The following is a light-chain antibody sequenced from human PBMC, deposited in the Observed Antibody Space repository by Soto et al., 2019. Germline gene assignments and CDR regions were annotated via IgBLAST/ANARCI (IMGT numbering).Light chain of an antibody. CDR1: LSSLHSNGPNY. V-gene: IGKV2-28*01. CDR2: LGF. Sequence: DIVMTQSPLSLPVTPGEPASISCSFSLSSLHSNGPNYLDWYRQKPGQSPQLLIYLGFSRASGVPDRFSGSGSGTDFTLKISRVEAEDVGVYYCMQALQTPWTFGQGTKVEIK. CDR3: MQALQTPWT. J-gene: IGKJ1*01.